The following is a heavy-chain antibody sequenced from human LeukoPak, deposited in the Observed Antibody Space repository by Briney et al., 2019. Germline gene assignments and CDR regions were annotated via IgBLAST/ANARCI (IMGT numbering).Heavy chain of an antibody. CDR2: ISAYNGNT. V-gene: IGHV1-18*01. Sequence: ASVKVSCKASGYTFTSYGIGWVRQAPEQGLEWMGWISAYNGNTNYAQKLKGRVTMTTDTSTSTAYMELRSLRSDDTAVYYCARGITMVRGVTFDYWGQGTLVTVSS. CDR3: ARGITMVRGVTFDY. J-gene: IGHJ4*02. CDR1: GYTFTSYG. D-gene: IGHD3-10*01.